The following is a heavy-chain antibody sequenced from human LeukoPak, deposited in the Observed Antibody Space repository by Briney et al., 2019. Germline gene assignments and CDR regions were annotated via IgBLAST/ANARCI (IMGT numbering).Heavy chain of an antibody. V-gene: IGHV3-11*01. CDR3: ARDSSSSGYYGMDV. Sequence: PGGSLRLSCAASGFAFSDYYMSWIRQAPGKGLEWVSYISSSGSTIYYADSVKGRFTISRDNAKNSLYLQMNSLRAEDTAVYYCARDSSSSGYYGMDVWGQGTTVTVSS. CDR2: ISSSGSTI. D-gene: IGHD6-6*01. CDR1: GFAFSDYY. J-gene: IGHJ6*02.